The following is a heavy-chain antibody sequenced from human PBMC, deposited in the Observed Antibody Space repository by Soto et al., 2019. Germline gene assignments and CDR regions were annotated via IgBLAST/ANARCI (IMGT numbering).Heavy chain of an antibody. CDR3: ARRQSSSWYGL. CDR2: IYYSGST. V-gene: IGHV4-39*01. J-gene: IGHJ4*02. CDR1: GGSISSSSYY. Sequence: SETLSLTCTVSGGSISSSSYYWGWIRQPPGKGLEWIGSIYYSGSTYHNPSLKSRVTISADTSKNQFSLKLSSVTAADTAVYYCARRQSSSWYGLWGQGTLVTVSS. D-gene: IGHD6-13*01.